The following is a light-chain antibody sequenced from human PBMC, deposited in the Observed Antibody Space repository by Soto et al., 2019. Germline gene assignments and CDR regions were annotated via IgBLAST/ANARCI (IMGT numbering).Light chain of an antibody. CDR1: QSVGSSY. CDR2: GAS. J-gene: IGKJ1*01. CDR3: QEYGNSRT. Sequence: EIVLTQSPGTLSLSPGEGATLSCRASQSVGSSYLAWYQQNPGQAPRLLIYGASSRATGIPDRFSGSGSGTDFTLTISRLEPEHFAVYYCQEYGNSRTFGQGTKVEIK. V-gene: IGKV3-20*01.